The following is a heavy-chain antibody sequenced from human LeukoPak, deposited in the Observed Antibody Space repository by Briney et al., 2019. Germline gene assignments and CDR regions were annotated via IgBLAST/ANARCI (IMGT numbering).Heavy chain of an antibody. CDR1: GFTSSSYA. J-gene: IGHJ4*02. D-gene: IGHD3-16*02. V-gene: IGHV3-30*04. Sequence: PGGSLRLSCAASGFTSSSYAMHWVRQAPGKGLAWVAVISYDGSNKYYADSVKGRFTISRDNSKNTLYLQMNSLRDEDTAVYYCARLAVWGSYRLFDYWGQGTLVTVSS. CDR2: ISYDGSNK. CDR3: ARLAVWGSYRLFDY.